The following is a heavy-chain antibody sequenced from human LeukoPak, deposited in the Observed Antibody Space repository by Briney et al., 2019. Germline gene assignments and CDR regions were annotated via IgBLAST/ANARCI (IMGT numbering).Heavy chain of an antibody. CDR2: INPNSGGT. D-gene: IGHD3-10*01. Sequence: ASVKVSCKASGYTFTGYYMHWVRQAPGQGLEWMGWINPNSGGTNYAQKFQGRVTMTRDTSISTAYVELSRLRYDDTAVYYCGREVFGSGSFNWFDPWGQGTLVTVSS. V-gene: IGHV1-2*02. CDR3: GREVFGSGSFNWFDP. J-gene: IGHJ5*02. CDR1: GYTFTGYY.